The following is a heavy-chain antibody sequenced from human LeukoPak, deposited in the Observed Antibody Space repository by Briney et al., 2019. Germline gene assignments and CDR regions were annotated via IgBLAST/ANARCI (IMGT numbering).Heavy chain of an antibody. D-gene: IGHD1-14*01. V-gene: IGHV1-69*13. Sequence: ASVKVSCKASGVTFSTNSFSWVRQAPGQGPEWMGGLMPQYETTFYAQSFQGRVTITADDSTSTLYMELSSLRSEDTAMYYRARQMEGEPGSFDFWGQGTLVTVSS. CDR2: LMPQYETT. CDR1: GVTFSTNS. CDR3: ARQMEGEPGSFDF. J-gene: IGHJ4*02.